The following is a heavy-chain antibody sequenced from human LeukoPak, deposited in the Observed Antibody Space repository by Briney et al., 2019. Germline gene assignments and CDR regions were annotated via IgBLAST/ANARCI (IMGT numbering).Heavy chain of an antibody. V-gene: IGHV4-31*03. CDR1: GGSISSGGYY. J-gene: IGHJ4*02. CDR3: ARDGSGSYYRGGFDY. D-gene: IGHD1-26*01. CDR2: IYYSGGT. Sequence: SETLSLTCTVSGGSISSGGYYWSWIRQHPGKGLEWIGYIYYSGGTYYNPSLKSRVTISVDTSKNQFSLKLSSVTAADTAVYYCARDGSGSYYRGGFDYWGQGTLVTVSS.